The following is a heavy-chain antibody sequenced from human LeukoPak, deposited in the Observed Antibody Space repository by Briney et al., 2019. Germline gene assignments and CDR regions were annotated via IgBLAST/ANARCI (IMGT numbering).Heavy chain of an antibody. CDR2: ISAYNGNR. CDR3: AREAGTGVLRYFDL. V-gene: IGHV1-18*01. J-gene: IGHJ2*01. CDR1: GYTFNTYG. Sequence: ASVKVSCKASGYTFNTYGISWVRQAPGQGLEWMGWISAYNGNRNYAQRIQGRVTMTIDTSTSTAYMELRSLRSDDTAVYFCAREAGTGVLRYFDLWGSGTLLTVSS. D-gene: IGHD1/OR15-1a*01.